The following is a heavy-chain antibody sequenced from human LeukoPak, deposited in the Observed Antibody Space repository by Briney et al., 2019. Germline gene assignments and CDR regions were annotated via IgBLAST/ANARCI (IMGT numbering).Heavy chain of an antibody. Sequence: GGSLRLSCAASGFIFSSYSMNWVRQAPGKGLEWVSSISSSSSYIYYADSVKGRFTISRDNAKNSLYLQMNSLRAEDTAVYYCARVSAVTIDYWGQGTLVTVSS. V-gene: IGHV3-21*01. CDR1: GFIFSSYS. D-gene: IGHD4-17*01. J-gene: IGHJ4*02. CDR2: ISSSSSYI. CDR3: ARVSAVTIDY.